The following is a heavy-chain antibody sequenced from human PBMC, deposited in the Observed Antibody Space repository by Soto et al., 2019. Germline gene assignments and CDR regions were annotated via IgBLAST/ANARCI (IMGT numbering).Heavy chain of an antibody. CDR3: ARLYCSSSTCYRGFDR. CDR2: IYPGDSGM. J-gene: IGHJ4*02. Sequence: GESLKISCKGSGYDFTSYWIGWVRQMPGRGLEWMGIIYPGDSGMKYSPSFQGQVTISADKSISIAYLQWTSLKASDTAMYYCARLYCSSSTCYRGFDRWGQGTLLTVSS. V-gene: IGHV5-51*01. CDR1: GYDFTSYW. D-gene: IGHD2-2*01.